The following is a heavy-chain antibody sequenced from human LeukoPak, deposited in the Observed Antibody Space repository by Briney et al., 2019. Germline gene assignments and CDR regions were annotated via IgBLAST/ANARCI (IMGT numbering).Heavy chain of an antibody. J-gene: IGHJ6*03. CDR2: IKEDANEE. V-gene: IGHV3-7*01. Sequence: GGSLRLSCAASGFTFRSYRMSWVRQAPGKGLEWVANIKEDANEEYYVDSVRARFIISRDNANNSLFLQMDSLRADDTAVYYCARAGYCTSNSCYSPNFYYMDVWGKGTTVAVSS. CDR1: GFTFRSYR. D-gene: IGHD2-2*01. CDR3: ARAGYCTSNSCYSPNFYYMDV.